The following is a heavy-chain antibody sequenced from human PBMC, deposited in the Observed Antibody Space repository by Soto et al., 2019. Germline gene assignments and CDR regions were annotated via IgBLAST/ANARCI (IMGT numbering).Heavy chain of an antibody. CDR2: INHSGTT. V-gene: IGHV4-34*01. D-gene: IGHD6-19*01. Sequence: SETLSLTCAVYGGSFSSYFWSWIRQPPGKGLEWIGEINHSGTTYHNPSLKSRVTISVDTSKNQFSLKLSSVTAADTAVYYCASGPGRGWYWFDPWGQGTLLTVSS. CDR1: GGSFSSYF. CDR3: ASGPGRGWYWFDP. J-gene: IGHJ5*02.